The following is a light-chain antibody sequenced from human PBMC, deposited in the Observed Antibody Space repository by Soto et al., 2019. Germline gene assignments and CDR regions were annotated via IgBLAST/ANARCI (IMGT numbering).Light chain of an antibody. V-gene: IGLV2-8*01. J-gene: IGLJ2*01. CDR3: SSYAGSSNLV. CDR2: EVN. Sequence: QSVLTQPPSASGSPGQSVSISCTGTSSDVGGYNYVSWYQQHPGKAPKLMIYEVNQRPSGVPDRFSGSKSDNTASLTVSRLQAEDGADYYCSSYAGSSNLVFGGGTQLTVL. CDR1: SSDVGGYNY.